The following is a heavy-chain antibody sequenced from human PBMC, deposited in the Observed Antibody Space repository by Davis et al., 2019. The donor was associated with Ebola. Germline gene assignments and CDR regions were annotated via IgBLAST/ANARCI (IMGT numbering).Heavy chain of an antibody. CDR2: INHSGST. CDR1: GGSVSSGSYY. J-gene: IGHJ6*02. CDR3: ARKGMDYYGSGSYYKSVYYGMDV. V-gene: IGHV4-61*01. Sequence: SETLSLTCTVSGGSVSSGSYYWSWIRQPPGKGLEWIGEINHSGSTNYNPSLKSRVTISVDTSKNQFSLKLSSVTAADTAVYYCARKGMDYYGSGSYYKSVYYGMDVWGQGTTVTVSS. D-gene: IGHD3-10*01.